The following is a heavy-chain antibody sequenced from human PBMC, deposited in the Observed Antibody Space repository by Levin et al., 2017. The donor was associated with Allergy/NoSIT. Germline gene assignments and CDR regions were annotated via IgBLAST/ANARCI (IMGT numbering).Heavy chain of an antibody. CDR3: ARDPHDYGDSTHANYYYGMDV. CDR1: GFTFSSYA. D-gene: IGHD4-17*01. Sequence: GESLKISCAASGFTFSSYAMHWVRQAPGKGLEWVAVISYDGSNKYYADSVKGRFTISRDNSKNTLYLQMNSLRAEDTAVYYCARDPHDYGDSTHANYYYGMDVWGQGTTVTVSS. J-gene: IGHJ6*02. V-gene: IGHV3-30-3*01. CDR2: ISYDGSNK.